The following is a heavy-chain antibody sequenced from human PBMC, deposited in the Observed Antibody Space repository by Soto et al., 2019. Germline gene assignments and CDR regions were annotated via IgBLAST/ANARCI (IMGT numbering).Heavy chain of an antibody. CDR2: ISGSGGTT. V-gene: IGHV3-23*01. CDR3: AKDRGSSSWFYYFDY. D-gene: IGHD6-13*01. Sequence: EVQLLESGGGLVQPGGSLRLSCAASGFTFSSYAMSWVRQAPGKGLEWVSGISGSGGTTHYADSVKGRFTISRDNSKNTLSLQMNVLRAEDTAVYYCAKDRGSSSWFYYFDYWGQGTLITVSS. CDR1: GFTFSSYA. J-gene: IGHJ4*02.